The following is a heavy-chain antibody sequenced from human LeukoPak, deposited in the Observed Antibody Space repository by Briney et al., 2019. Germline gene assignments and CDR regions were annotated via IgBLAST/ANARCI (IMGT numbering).Heavy chain of an antibody. Sequence: GGSLRLSCAASGFTFSSYDMHWVRHATGKGLEWVSAIGTAGDTYYPGSVKGRFTISRENAKNSLYLQMNSLRAGDTAVYYCARAGTDSSSSRYYYGMDVWGQGTTVTVSS. J-gene: IGHJ6*02. CDR3: ARAGTDSSSSRYYYGMDV. CDR1: GFTFSSYD. V-gene: IGHV3-13*01. CDR2: IGTAGDT. D-gene: IGHD6-6*01.